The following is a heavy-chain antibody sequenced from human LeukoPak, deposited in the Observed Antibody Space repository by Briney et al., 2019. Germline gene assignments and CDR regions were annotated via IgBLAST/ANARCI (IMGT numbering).Heavy chain of an antibody. J-gene: IGHJ4*02. V-gene: IGHV1-2*02. CDR1: GYTFTGYY. CDR2: INPNSGGT. Sequence: ASVKVSCKASGYTFTGYYIHWVRHPPPQGLEWMGWINPNSGGTNYAQNFQGRVTMTRHTSIRTAYMELNRLQSADTAVYYCVRNSWGHSGYDVFDYWGQGTLVTASS. D-gene: IGHD5-12*01. CDR3: VRNSWGHSGYDVFDY.